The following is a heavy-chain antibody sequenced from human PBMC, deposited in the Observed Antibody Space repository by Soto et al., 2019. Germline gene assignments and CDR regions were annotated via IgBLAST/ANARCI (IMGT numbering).Heavy chain of an antibody. Sequence: GGSLRLSCAASGFTFSSYSMNWVRQAPGKGLEWVSYISSSSSTIYYADSVKGRFTISRDNAKNSLYLQMNSLRAEDTAVYYCARDGGNSGYDPGYYYYYMDVWGKGTTVTVSS. J-gene: IGHJ6*03. V-gene: IGHV3-48*01. CDR1: GFTFSSYS. CDR2: ISSSSSTI. CDR3: ARDGGNSGYDPGYYYYYMDV. D-gene: IGHD5-12*01.